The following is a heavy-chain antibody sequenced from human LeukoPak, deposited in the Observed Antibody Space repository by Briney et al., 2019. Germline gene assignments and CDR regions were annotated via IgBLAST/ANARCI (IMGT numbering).Heavy chain of an antibody. Sequence: SETLSLTCTVSGGSISSYYWSCIRQPPGKGLEWIANIYYSGSTNYNPSLKSRVTMSVDTSKNHFSLKLNSVTAADTAVYYCARSDKDYADPGYFDYWGQGTLVTVSS. J-gene: IGHJ4*03. CDR3: ARSDKDYADPGYFDY. CDR2: IYYSGST. CDR1: GGSISSYY. V-gene: IGHV4-59*12. D-gene: IGHD3-16*01.